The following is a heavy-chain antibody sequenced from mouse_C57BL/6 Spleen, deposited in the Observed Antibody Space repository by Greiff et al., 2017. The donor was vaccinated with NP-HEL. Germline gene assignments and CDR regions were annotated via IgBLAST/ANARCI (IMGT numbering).Heavy chain of an antibody. CDR2: IWRGGST. J-gene: IGHJ1*03. D-gene: IGHD1-1*01. CDR1: GFSFTSYG. V-gene: IGHV2-5*01. Sequence: VQLQESGPGLVQPSQCLSITCTVSGFSFTSYGVHWVRQSPGKGLEWLGVIWRGGSTDYNAAFMSRLSITTDNSTRHVFFEMNSLQADDTSIYYCAKNTAIDYGGSYEGYFDVWGTGTTVTVSS. CDR3: AKNTAIDYGGSYEGYFDV.